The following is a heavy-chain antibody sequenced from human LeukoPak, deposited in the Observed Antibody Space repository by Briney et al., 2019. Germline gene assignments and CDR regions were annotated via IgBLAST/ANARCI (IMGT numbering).Heavy chain of an antibody. D-gene: IGHD6-13*01. Sequence: GGSLRLSCAASGFTFSSYAMHWVRQAPGKGLEWVAVISYDGSNKYNADSVKGRITISRDNSKNTLYLQMNSLRAEDTAVYYCARVFKAAGTFYYYGMDVWGQGTTVTVSS. V-gene: IGHV3-30-3*01. CDR1: GFTFSSYA. J-gene: IGHJ6*02. CDR3: ARVFKAAGTFYYYGMDV. CDR2: ISYDGSNK.